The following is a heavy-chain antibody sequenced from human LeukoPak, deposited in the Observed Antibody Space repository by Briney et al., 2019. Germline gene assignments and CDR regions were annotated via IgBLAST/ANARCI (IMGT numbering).Heavy chain of an antibody. D-gene: IGHD3-22*01. Sequence: ASVKVSCKASGGTFSSYAISWVRQAPGQGLEWMGRIIPILGIANYAQKFQGRVTITADKSTSTAYMELSSLRSEDTAVYYCASDYYDSSGPFDYWGQGTLVTVSS. CDR1: GGTFSSYA. V-gene: IGHV1-69*04. J-gene: IGHJ4*02. CDR3: ASDYYDSSGPFDY. CDR2: IIPILGIA.